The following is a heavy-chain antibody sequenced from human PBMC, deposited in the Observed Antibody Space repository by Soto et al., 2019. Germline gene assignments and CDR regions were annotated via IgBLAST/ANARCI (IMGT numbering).Heavy chain of an antibody. J-gene: IGHJ4*01. Sequence: ASEPLSLTFTVSGDSIGPPHSSWAWIHQSPGKGLEWIGNIHYSVSTYYMPSLRSRVTLYVDTSKNQFSLRLTYVTAEETAVYYCARHEGTGNVWPLEYWGKGIMVNVSA. D-gene: IGHD2-8*02. CDR3: ARHEGTGNVWPLEY. CDR2: IHYSVST. CDR1: GDSIGPPHSS. V-gene: IGHV4-39*01.